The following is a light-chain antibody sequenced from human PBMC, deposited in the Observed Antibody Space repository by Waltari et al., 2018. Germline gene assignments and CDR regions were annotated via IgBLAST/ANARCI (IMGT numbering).Light chain of an antibody. V-gene: IGLV1-44*01. J-gene: IGLJ3*02. CDR3: ATWDDSLHGVV. CDR1: LSDTQRTS. Sequence: SVLTPPLSVCDPPAQGDNLSYSRSLSDTQRTSVMLYQHLPGTAPRLLIFANNRRPSGVPDRVSDSKSGTSASLAISGLQSGDEADYYCATWDDSLHGVVFGGGTKVTV. CDR2: ANN.